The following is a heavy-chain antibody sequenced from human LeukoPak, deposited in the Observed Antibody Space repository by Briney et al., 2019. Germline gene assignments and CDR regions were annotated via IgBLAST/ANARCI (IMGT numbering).Heavy chain of an antibody. D-gene: IGHD3-22*01. CDR1: GGSFSGYY. Sequence: SETLSLTCAVYGGSFSGYYWSWIRQPPGKGLQWIGEINQSGSTNYKSSLKSRLTISLDTSKNQFSLKLSSVTAADTAVYSCAKRKAVINMSTKKNMYYVDYGGQGTLVTVSS. V-gene: IGHV4-34*01. J-gene: IGHJ4*02. CDR3: AKRKAVINMSTKKNMYYVDY. CDR2: INQSGST.